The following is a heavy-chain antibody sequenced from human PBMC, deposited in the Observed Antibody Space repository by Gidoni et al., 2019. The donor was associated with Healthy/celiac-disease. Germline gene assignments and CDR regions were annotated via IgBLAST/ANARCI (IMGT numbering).Heavy chain of an antibody. V-gene: IGHV3-66*01. CDR1: GFTVSSHY. D-gene: IGHD7-27*01. J-gene: IGHJ6*02. CDR2: MYSGGST. CDR3: ARDDNWGYYYYGMDV. Sequence: EVQLVESGGGLVQPGGSLRLSCAASGFTVSSHYMRWVRQAPGKGLEWVSVMYSGGSTYYADSVKGRFTISRDNSKNTLYLQMNSLRAEDTAVYYCARDDNWGYYYYGMDVWGQGTTVTVSS.